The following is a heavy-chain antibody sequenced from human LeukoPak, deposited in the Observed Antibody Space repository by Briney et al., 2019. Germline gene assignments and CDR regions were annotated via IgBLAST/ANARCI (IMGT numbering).Heavy chain of an antibody. V-gene: IGHV1-2*02. J-gene: IGHJ3*02. CDR3: ARDQGVAGGYSYGTGAFDI. CDR1: GYTFTGYY. CDR2: INSKSGGT. D-gene: IGHD5-18*01. Sequence: ASVKVSCKASGYTFTGYYMHWVRQAPGQGLEWMGWINSKSGGTNYAQKFQGRVSMTRDTSINTAYMQLSRLRSDDTAVYYCARDQGVAGGYSYGTGAFDIWGQGTMVTVSS.